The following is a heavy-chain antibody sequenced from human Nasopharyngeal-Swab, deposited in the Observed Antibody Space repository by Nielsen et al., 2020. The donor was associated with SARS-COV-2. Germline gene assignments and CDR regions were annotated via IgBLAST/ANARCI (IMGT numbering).Heavy chain of an antibody. D-gene: IGHD1-7*01. CDR1: GCSISSSSYY. Sequence: SETLSLTFTVSGCSISSSSYYWGWIRQPPGKGLEWIGSIYYSGSTYYNPSLKSRVTISVDTSKNQFPLKLSSVTAADTAVYYCARQPLTGTTGGMDVWGQGTTVTVSS. V-gene: IGHV4-39*01. CDR2: IYYSGST. J-gene: IGHJ6*02. CDR3: ARQPLTGTTGGMDV.